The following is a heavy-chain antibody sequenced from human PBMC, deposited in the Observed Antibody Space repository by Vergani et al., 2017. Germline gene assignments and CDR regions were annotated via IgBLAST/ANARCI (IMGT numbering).Heavy chain of an antibody. D-gene: IGHD4-11*01. CDR3: ARDDYWTVTSDY. J-gene: IGHJ4*02. CDR2: IKQDGSEK. Sequence: EVQLVESGGGLVQPGGSLRLSCAAPGFTFSSYWMSWVRQAPGKGLEWVANIKQDGSEKYYVDSVKGRFTISRDNAKNSLYLQMNSLRAEDTAVYYCARDDYWTVTSDYWGQGTLVTVSS. V-gene: IGHV3-7*01. CDR1: GFTFSSYW.